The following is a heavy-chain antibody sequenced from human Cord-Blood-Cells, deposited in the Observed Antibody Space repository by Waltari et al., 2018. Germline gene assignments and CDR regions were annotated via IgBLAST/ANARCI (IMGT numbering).Heavy chain of an antibody. D-gene: IGHD3-3*01. V-gene: IGHV1-18*04. J-gene: IGHJ3*02. CDR1: GYTFTSYG. CDR2: IGAYNGNT. Sequence: QVQLAQSGAEVKKPGASVKVSCKASGYTFTSYGISWVRQAPGQGLQWMGWIGAYNGNTNYAQELQGRVTMTTDTSTSTAYMELRSLRSDDTAVYYCARGSHDFWSGYYDAFDIWGQGTMVTVSS. CDR3: ARGSHDFWSGYYDAFDI.